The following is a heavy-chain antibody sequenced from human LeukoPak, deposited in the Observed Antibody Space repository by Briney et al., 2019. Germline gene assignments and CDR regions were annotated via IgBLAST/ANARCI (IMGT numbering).Heavy chain of an antibody. Sequence: SETLSLTCTVSGGSISSTTYYWGWIRQPPGKGLEWIGSLYYSGSTYYNPSLKSRVTISVDTSKNQFSLKLSSVTAADTAVYYCARSLGATPDYWGQGTLVTVSS. CDR2: LYYSGST. V-gene: IGHV4-39*07. CDR3: ARSLGATPDY. CDR1: GGSISSTTYY. J-gene: IGHJ4*02.